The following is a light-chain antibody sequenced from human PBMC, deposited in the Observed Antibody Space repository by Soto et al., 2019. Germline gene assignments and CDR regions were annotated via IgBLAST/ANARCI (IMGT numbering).Light chain of an antibody. Sequence: QTVVTQEPSFSVSPGGTVTLTCGLSSGSVSTSYYPSWYQQTPGQAPRTLIYSTNTRSSGVPDHFSGSILGNKAALTITGAQADDESDYYCVLYMGSGIVVLGGGTKVTVL. V-gene: IGLV8-61*01. CDR2: STN. CDR3: VLYMGSGIVV. CDR1: SGSVSTSYY. J-gene: IGLJ2*01.